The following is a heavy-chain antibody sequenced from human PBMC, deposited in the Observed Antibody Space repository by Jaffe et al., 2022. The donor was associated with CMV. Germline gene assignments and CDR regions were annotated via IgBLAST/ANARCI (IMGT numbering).Heavy chain of an antibody. CDR1: GFTFSSYA. CDR2: ISGSGGST. Sequence: EVQLLESGGGLVQPGGSLRLSCAASGFTFSSYAMSWVRQAPGKGLEWVSAISGSGGSTYYADSVKGRFTISRDNSKNTLYLQMNSLRAEDTAVYYCAKDLSTAEKPRVFYYYYGMDVWGQGTTVTVSS. CDR3: AKDLSTAEKPRVFYYYYGMDV. V-gene: IGHV3-23*01. D-gene: IGHD4-17*01. J-gene: IGHJ6*02.